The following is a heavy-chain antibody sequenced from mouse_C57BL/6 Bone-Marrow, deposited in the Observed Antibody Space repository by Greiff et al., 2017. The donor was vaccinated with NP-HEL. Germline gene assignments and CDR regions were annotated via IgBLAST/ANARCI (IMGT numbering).Heavy chain of an antibody. Sequence: VQLQQSGPELVKPGDSVKISCKASGYSFTGYFMNWVMQSHGKSLEWIGRINPYNGDTFYNQKFKGKATLTVDKSSSTAHMELRSLTSEDSAVYYCAMFTTVVARYFDVWGTGTTVTVSS. V-gene: IGHV1-20*01. CDR2: INPYNGDT. CDR3: AMFTTVVARYFDV. CDR1: GYSFTGYF. D-gene: IGHD1-1*01. J-gene: IGHJ1*03.